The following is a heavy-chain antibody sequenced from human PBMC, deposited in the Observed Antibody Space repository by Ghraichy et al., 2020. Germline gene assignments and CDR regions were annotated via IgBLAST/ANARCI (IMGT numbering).Heavy chain of an antibody. Sequence: LSLTCAASGFTFSSYGMHWVRQAPGKGLEWVAVISYDGSNKYYADSVKGRFTISRDNSKNTLYLQMNSLRAEDTAVYYCAAVPLTGSPYWGQGTLVTVSS. J-gene: IGHJ4*02. V-gene: IGHV3-30*03. D-gene: IGHD3-9*01. CDR3: AAVPLTGSPY. CDR2: ISYDGSNK. CDR1: GFTFSSYG.